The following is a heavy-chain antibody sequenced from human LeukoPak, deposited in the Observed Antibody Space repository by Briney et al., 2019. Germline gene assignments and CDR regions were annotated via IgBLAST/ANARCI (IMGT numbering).Heavy chain of an antibody. V-gene: IGHV3-33*01. CDR1: GFTFSNHG. CDR2: IWYDGSKM. J-gene: IGHJ4*02. Sequence: GGSLRLSCAASGFTFSNHGMHWVRQAPGKGLEWVAVIWYDGSKMYYGDSVKGRFTISRDDSMDTLFLEMNSLRAEDTAVYYCARHPIGQLWLSPYFDYWGQGTLVTVSS. D-gene: IGHD5-18*01. CDR3: ARHPIGQLWLSPYFDY.